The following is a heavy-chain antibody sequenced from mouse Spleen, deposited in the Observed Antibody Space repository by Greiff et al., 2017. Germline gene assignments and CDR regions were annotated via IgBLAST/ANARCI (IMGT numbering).Heavy chain of an antibody. CDR2: ISYSGST. J-gene: IGHJ4*01. D-gene: IGHD1-1*01. V-gene: IGHV3-8*01. Sequence: EVQRVESGPGLAKPSQTLSLTCSVTGYSITSDYWNWIRKFPGNKLEYMGYISYSGSTYYNPSLKSRISITRDTSKNQYYLQLNSVTTEDTATYYCARCLLRGGYAMDYWGQGTSVTVSS. CDR3: ARCLLRGGYAMDY. CDR1: GYSITSDY.